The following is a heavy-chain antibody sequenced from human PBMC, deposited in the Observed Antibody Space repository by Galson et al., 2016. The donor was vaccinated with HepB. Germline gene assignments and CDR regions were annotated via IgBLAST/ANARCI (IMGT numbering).Heavy chain of an antibody. CDR2: MSSTGSP. D-gene: IGHD1-20*01. J-gene: IGHJ4*02. CDR1: GASNIMNKYF. Sequence: SETLSLTCSVSGASNIMNKYFWGWFRQPPGKGLEWIGSMSSTGSPYFNLSLKSRVSMSIDTSTNRLSLKLRSVTAADTAFYYCARPISGTSLSDFNYWGQGILVTVSS. CDR3: ARPISGTSLSDFNY. V-gene: IGHV4-39*02.